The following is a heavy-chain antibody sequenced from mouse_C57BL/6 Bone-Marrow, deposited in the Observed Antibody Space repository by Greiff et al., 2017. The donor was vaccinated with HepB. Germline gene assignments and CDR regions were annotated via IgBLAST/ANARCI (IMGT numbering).Heavy chain of an antibody. V-gene: IGHV14-1*01. Sequence: VHVKQSGAELVRPGASVKLSCTASGFNIKDYYMHWVKQRPEQGLEWIGRIDPEDGDNEYAPKFQGKATMTADTSSNTSYLQLSSLTPEDAAVYYCTARIRYYGSSYAYWGQGTTLTVTS. J-gene: IGHJ2*01. CDR3: TARIRYYGSSYAY. CDR1: GFNIKDYY. D-gene: IGHD1-1*01. CDR2: IDPEDGDN.